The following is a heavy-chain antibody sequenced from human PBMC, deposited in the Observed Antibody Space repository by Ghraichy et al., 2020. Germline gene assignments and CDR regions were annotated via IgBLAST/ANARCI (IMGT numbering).Heavy chain of an antibody. J-gene: IGHJ5*02. V-gene: IGHV3-23*01. Sequence: GGSLRLSCVASGFTFSSFAMSWVRQAPGKGLEWVSSLSTGGASTYCGDSVKGRFTISRDNSRNTLYLEMSTLRAEDTAVYYCAKDHDFWSGYYGYDLDRWGQGTLVTVSS. CDR3: AKDHDFWSGYYGYDLDR. CDR1: GFTFSSFA. CDR2: LSTGGAST. D-gene: IGHD3-3*01.